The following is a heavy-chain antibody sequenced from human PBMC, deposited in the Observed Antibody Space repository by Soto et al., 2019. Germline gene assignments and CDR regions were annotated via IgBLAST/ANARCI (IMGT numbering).Heavy chain of an antibody. V-gene: IGHV3-23*01. CDR1: GFTFSSYA. D-gene: IGHD4-4*01. Sequence: EVQLLESGGGLVQPGGSLRLSCAASGFTFSSYAMSWVRQAPGKGLEWVSAISGSGGSTYYADSVKGRFTISRDNSKNPLYLQMNSLRAEDTAVYYCAKIKESSTYPNSAFDIWGQGTMVTVSS. J-gene: IGHJ3*02. CDR3: AKIKESSTYPNSAFDI. CDR2: ISGSGGST.